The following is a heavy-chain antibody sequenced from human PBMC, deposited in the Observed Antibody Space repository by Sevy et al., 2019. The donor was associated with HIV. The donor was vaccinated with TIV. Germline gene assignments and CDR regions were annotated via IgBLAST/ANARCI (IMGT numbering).Heavy chain of an antibody. CDR2: VDPSDGNT. D-gene: IGHD2-21*01. Sequence: ASVKVSCKASGDTFTNNYIHWVRQAPGQGLEWMGMVDPSDGNTTYAQKFQGRVTMTRDTSTRILYMELSSLRSEDTAVYYCGRGDPDQHFDSWGQGTLVTVSS. V-gene: IGHV1-46*01. CDR1: GDTFTNNY. CDR3: GRGDPDQHFDS. J-gene: IGHJ4*02.